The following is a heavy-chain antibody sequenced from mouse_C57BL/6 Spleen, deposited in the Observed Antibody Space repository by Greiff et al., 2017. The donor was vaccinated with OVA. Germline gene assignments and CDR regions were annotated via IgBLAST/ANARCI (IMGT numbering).Heavy chain of an antibody. D-gene: IGHD2-1*01. CDR2: IDPANGNT. CDR3: ARSGNYGGMDY. V-gene: IGHV14-3*01. CDR1: GFTFKNTY. Sequence: EVQLQQSVAELVRPGASVKLSCTASGFTFKNTYMHWVKQRPEQGLEWIGRIDPANGNTKYASKFQGKATITADTSSNKAYLQLSSLTSEDTAVYYWARSGNYGGMDYWGQGTSVTVSS. J-gene: IGHJ4*01.